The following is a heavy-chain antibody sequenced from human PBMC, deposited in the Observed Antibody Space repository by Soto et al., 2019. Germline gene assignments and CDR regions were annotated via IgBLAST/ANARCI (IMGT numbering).Heavy chain of an antibody. D-gene: IGHD3-3*01. CDR1: GFTFRNYA. Sequence: GGSLRLSCAASGFTFRNYAIHWVRQAPGKGLQWVASISYDGDKEYYADSVKGRFTISRDNSKNTLYLQMNSLRPDDTAVYYCARDPDDFWSGYPDYWGQGNLVTVSS. CDR3: ARDPDDFWSGYPDY. CDR2: ISYDGDKE. J-gene: IGHJ4*02. V-gene: IGHV3-30-3*01.